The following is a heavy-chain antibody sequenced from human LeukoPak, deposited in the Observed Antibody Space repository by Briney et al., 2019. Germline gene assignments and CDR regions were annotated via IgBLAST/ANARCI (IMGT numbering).Heavy chain of an antibody. Sequence: GESLKISCKGSGYIFSNYWIGWVRQMPGKGLEWMGIINLGDSDTKYSPSFQGQVTISLDKSISTAYLQWRSLKASDTAMYYCARRRYSGSPNWFDPWGQGTLVTVSS. CDR1: GYIFSNYW. J-gene: IGHJ5*02. CDR2: INLGDSDT. D-gene: IGHD1-26*01. V-gene: IGHV5-51*01. CDR3: ARRRYSGSPNWFDP.